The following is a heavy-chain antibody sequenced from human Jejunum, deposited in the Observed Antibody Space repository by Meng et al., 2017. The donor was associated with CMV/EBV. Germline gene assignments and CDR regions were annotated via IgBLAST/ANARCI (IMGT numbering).Heavy chain of an antibody. CDR1: GFSPTTDGMA. Sequence: QITLNESGPALVKPXQTLTRNCTFSGFSPTTDGMAVAWSSQPPGKSLELLAVIYWDGDKRYRSSLKTRLTITKDTSKGQVLLTMTNMDPLDTATYYCAHLSARRTEKFDEWSQGVLVNVSS. J-gene: IGHJ4*02. D-gene: IGHD2-8*02. CDR2: IYWDGDK. CDR3: AHLSARRTEKFDE. V-gene: IGHV2-5*02.